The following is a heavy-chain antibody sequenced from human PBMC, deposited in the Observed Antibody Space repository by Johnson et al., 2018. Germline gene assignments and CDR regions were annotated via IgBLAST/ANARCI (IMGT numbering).Heavy chain of an antibody. CDR3: AKNRRRVGVRDAFVI. D-gene: IGHD3-3*01. V-gene: IGHV3-23*04. Sequence: VQLVQSGGGLVQPGGSLRLSCAASGFTFSSYAMSWVRQAPGKGLEWVSAISGSGGSTYYADSVKGRFTISRDNSKNTLYLPMNIRRAEATAVYYCAKNRRRVGVRDAFVIWGQGTMVTVSS. J-gene: IGHJ3*02. CDR1: GFTFSSYA. CDR2: ISGSGGST.